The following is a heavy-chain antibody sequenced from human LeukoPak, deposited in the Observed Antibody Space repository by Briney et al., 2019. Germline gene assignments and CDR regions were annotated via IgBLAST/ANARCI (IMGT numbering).Heavy chain of an antibody. V-gene: IGHV5-51*01. CDR2: IYPGDCDT. Sequence: GEALQISFQGSGSRFTSYWIGWVRPMPGKGLGWMGIIYPGDCDTRYSPSFQGQVTISADKSISTAYLQWSSLKASDTAMYYCARHGGVGYNLVDYWGQGTLVTVSS. CDR3: ARHGGVGYNLVDY. J-gene: IGHJ4*02. CDR1: GSRFTSYW. D-gene: IGHD5-24*01.